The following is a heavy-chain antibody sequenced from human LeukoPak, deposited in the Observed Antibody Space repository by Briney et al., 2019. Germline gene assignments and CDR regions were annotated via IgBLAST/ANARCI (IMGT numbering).Heavy chain of an antibody. CDR2: FDPEDGEI. CDR1: GYTLSELT. D-gene: IGHD3-3*01. CDR3: AAARLDEFWWGY. J-gene: IGHJ4*02. Sequence: ASVKVSCKESGYTLSELTMHWVRQTPGKGLEWMGGFDPEDGEIVYAQKFRGRVNMTEDTSTDTAFMYLGSLRPDDTAVYYCAAARLDEFWWGYWGQGTLVTVSS. V-gene: IGHV1-24*01.